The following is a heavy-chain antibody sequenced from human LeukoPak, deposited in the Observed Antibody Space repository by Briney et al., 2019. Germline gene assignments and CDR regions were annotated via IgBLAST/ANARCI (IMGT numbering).Heavy chain of an antibody. CDR1: GFTFSGYE. J-gene: IGHJ4*02. CDR2: ISSSGSTI. D-gene: IGHD3-10*01. Sequence: GGSLRLSCAGTGFTFSGYEMNWVRQAPGKGLECVSYISSSGSTIYYADSVKGRFTISRDNAKNSLYLQMNSLRAEDTAVYYCARDGGSYFGGTGYADWGQGTLVTVSS. CDR3: ARDGGSYFGGTGYAD. V-gene: IGHV3-48*03.